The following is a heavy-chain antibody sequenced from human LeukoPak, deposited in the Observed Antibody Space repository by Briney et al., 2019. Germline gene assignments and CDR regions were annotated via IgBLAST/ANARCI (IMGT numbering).Heavy chain of an antibody. CDR2: IYYSGST. Sequence: SETLSLTCSVSGGSISGSNYYWGWIRQPPGKGLEWIGSIYYSGSTYYNPSLKSRVTISVDTSKNQFSLKLSSVTAADTAVYYCARPVPSRLGWFDPWGQGTLVTVSS. CDR1: GGSISGSNYY. V-gene: IGHV4-39*01. D-gene: IGHD1-1*01. J-gene: IGHJ5*02. CDR3: ARPVPSRLGWFDP.